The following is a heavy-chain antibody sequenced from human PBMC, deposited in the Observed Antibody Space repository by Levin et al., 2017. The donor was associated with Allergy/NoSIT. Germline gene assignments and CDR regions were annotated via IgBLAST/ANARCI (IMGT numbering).Heavy chain of an antibody. J-gene: IGHJ5*02. Sequence: GGSLRLSCAASEFTFRTYAMNWVRQAPGKGLEWVSGISDNGGSTYYAASVKGRFTISRDNSKNTLYLQMNSLRAEDTAVYYCVRIQLWLVKTWFDPWGQGTLVTVSS. D-gene: IGHD5-18*01. CDR1: EFTFRTYA. CDR3: VRIQLWLVKTWFDP. V-gene: IGHV3-23*01. CDR2: ISDNGGST.